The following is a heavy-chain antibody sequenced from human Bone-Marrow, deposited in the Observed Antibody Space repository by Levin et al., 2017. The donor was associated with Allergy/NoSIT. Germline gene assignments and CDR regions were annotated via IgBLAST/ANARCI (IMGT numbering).Heavy chain of an antibody. V-gene: IGHV3-48*03. Sequence: GGSLRLSCAASGFTFSSYEMNWVRQAPGKGLEWVAYTSASGSSILYADSVKGRFTISRDNAETSLYLQMNSLSAEDTAVYYCARGPGNKWVPSHFDHRGQGTLVTVSP. CDR1: GFTFSSYE. J-gene: IGHJ4*02. CDR2: TSASGSSI. D-gene: IGHD5-12*01. CDR3: ARGPGNKWVPSHFDH.